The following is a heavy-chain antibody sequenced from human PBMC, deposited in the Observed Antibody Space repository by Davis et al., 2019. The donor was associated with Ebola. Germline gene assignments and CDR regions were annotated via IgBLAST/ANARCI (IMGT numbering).Heavy chain of an antibody. V-gene: IGHV3-30*18. CDR2: ISYDGSNK. J-gene: IGHJ4*02. D-gene: IGHD5-24*01. Sequence: PGGSLRLSCAASGFTFSSYGMHWVRQAPGKGLEWVAVISYDGSNKYYADSVKGRFTISRDNSKNTLYLQMNSLRAEDTAVYYCAKGQRWLQSLYYFDYWGQGTLVTVSS. CDR1: GFTFSSYG. CDR3: AKGQRWLQSLYYFDY.